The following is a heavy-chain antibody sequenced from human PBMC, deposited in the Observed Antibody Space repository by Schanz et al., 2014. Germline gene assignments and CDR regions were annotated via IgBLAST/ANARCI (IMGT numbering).Heavy chain of an antibody. J-gene: IGHJ4*02. V-gene: IGHV3-33*06. Sequence: QVQLVESGGGLVKPGRSLRLSCAASGFTFSSYGIHWFRQPAGKGLEWVAVIWNNGVTKYYADSVKGRFTISRDISKNSLYLQMNSLRAEDTAVYYCAKQIHYDILTVTRNWGQGTLVTVSS. D-gene: IGHD3-9*01. CDR3: AKQIHYDILTVTRN. CDR2: IWNNGVTK. CDR1: GFTFSSYG.